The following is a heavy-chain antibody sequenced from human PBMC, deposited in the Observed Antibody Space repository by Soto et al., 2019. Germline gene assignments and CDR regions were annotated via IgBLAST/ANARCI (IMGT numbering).Heavy chain of an antibody. J-gene: IGHJ4*02. Sequence: SETLSLTCAVSGGSISSSNWWSWVRQPPGKGLEWIGYIYYSGSTYYNPSLKSRVTISVDTSKNQFSLKLSSVTAADTAVYYCARAVRGSYYDYWGQGTLVTVSS. V-gene: IGHV4-4*02. CDR3: ARAVRGSYYDY. CDR1: GGSISSSNW. D-gene: IGHD1-26*01. CDR2: IYYSGST.